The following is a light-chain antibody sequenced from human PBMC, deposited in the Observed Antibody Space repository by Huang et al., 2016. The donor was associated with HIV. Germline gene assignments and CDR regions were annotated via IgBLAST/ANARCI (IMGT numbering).Light chain of an antibody. Sequence: DIQMTQSPSSLSASVGDRVTITCRASQSISSYLNWYQQKPGKAPKLLVYAASSLQSVVPSRFSGGRSGTDFTLTISSLQPEDFATYYCQQSYSTPLTFGGGTKVEIK. V-gene: IGKV1-39*01. CDR1: QSISSY. J-gene: IGKJ4*01. CDR3: QQSYSTPLT. CDR2: AAS.